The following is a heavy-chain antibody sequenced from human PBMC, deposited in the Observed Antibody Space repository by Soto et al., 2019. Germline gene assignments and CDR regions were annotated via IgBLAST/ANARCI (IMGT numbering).Heavy chain of an antibody. CDR2: VNNDGSST. CDR3: VRGWFGELT. Sequence: GGSLRLSCAASGFTFSGSWMHWVRQAPGKGLVWVPRVNNDGSSTAYADSVKGRFTISRDNAKNTLFLEMNSLRAEDTAVYYCVRGWFGELTWGQGTLVTVSS. J-gene: IGHJ5*02. D-gene: IGHD3-10*01. V-gene: IGHV3-74*03. CDR1: GFTFSGSW.